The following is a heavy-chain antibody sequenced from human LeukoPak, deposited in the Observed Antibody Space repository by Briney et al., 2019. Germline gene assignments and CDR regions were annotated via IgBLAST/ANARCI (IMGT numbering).Heavy chain of an antibody. CDR1: GYTFTSYY. V-gene: IGHV1-46*01. D-gene: IGHD5-18*01. Sequence: GASVKVSCKASGYTFTSYYMHWVRQAPGQGLEWMGIINPSGGSTSYAQKFQGRVTMTRDMSTSTVYMELSSLRSGDTAVYYCARARYSYGPHDAFDIWGQGTMVTVSS. J-gene: IGHJ3*02. CDR2: INPSGGST. CDR3: ARARYSYGPHDAFDI.